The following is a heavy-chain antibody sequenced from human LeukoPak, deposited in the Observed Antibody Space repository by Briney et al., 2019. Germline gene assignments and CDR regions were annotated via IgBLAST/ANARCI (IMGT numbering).Heavy chain of an antibody. CDR1: GFTVTSSY. CDR2: TRFDGSIK. V-gene: IGHV3-33*08. Sequence: QSGGSLRLSCAASGFTVTSSYMSWVRQAPGKGLEWVAVTRFDGSIKQYADSVKGRFTISRDDSKNTLYLQMNFLKSEDTAVYYCARWGGTRQYYFDYWGQGTLVTVSS. D-gene: IGHD1-1*01. J-gene: IGHJ4*02. CDR3: ARWGGTRQYYFDY.